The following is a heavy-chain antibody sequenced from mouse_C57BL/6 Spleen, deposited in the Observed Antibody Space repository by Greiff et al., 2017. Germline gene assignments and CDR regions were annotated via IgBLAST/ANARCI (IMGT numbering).Heavy chain of an antibody. J-gene: IGHJ4*01. CDR1: GYTFTSYW. CDR3: ARRYGSSFYYAMDY. D-gene: IGHD1-1*01. Sequence: QVQLQQSGAELVRPGSSVKLSCKASGYTFTSYWMHWVKQRPIQGLEWIGNIDPSDSETHYNQKFKDKATLTVDKSSSTAYMQLSSLTSEDSAVYYCARRYGSSFYYAMDYWGQGTSVTVSS. V-gene: IGHV1-52*01. CDR2: IDPSDSET.